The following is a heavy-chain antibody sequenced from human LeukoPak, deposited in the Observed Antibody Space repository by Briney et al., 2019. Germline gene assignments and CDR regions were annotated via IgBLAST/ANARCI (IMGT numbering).Heavy chain of an antibody. D-gene: IGHD5-18*01. J-gene: IGHJ4*02. CDR2: IIPIFGTA. V-gene: IGHV1-69*13. CDR3: ARAGTADVDTAMVYFDY. CDR1: GGTFSSYA. Sequence: ASVKVSCKASGGTFSSYAISWVRQAPGQGPEWVGGIIPIFGTANYAQKFQGRVTITADESTSTAYMELSSLRSEDTAVYYCARAGTADVDTAMVYFDYWGQGTLVTVSS.